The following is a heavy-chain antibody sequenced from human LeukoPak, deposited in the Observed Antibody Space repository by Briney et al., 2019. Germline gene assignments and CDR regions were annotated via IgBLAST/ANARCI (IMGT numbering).Heavy chain of an antibody. CDR2: IYYSGST. Sequence: RSETLSLTCTVSGGSISSSSYYWGWIRQPPGKGLEWIGSIYYSGSTNYNPSLKSRVTISVDTSKNQFSLRLSSVTAADTAVYYCARTKYGSGSYYFDYWGQGTLVTVSS. CDR1: GGSISSSSYY. J-gene: IGHJ4*02. V-gene: IGHV4-39*07. D-gene: IGHD3-10*01. CDR3: ARTKYGSGSYYFDY.